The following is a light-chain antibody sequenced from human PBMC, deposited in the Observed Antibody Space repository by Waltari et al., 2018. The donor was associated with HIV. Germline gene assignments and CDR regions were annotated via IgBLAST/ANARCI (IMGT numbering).Light chain of an antibody. V-gene: IGLV3-25*03. J-gene: IGLJ2*01. Sequence: SSELTQPPSVSVSPGQTARITCSGDALPNQYAYWYQQKPGQSPVLVIYTDIERPSGIPERFSGSSSGTTVTLTISGVQAEDEADYYCQSADNSSTYKIFGGGTKLTVL. CDR1: ALPNQY. CDR2: TDI. CDR3: QSADNSSTYKI.